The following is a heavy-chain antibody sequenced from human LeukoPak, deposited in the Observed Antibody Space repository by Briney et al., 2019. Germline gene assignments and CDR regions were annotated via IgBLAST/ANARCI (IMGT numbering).Heavy chain of an antibody. CDR1: GGTFSSYA. CDR2: IIPIFGTA. J-gene: IGHJ3*02. D-gene: IGHD3-3*01. V-gene: IGHV1-69*13. Sequence: SVKVSCKASGGTFSSYAISWVRQAPGQGLEWMGGIIPIFGTANYAQKFQGRVTITADESTSTAYMELSSLRSEDTAVYYCARDRGETYYDFWSGYFAFDIWGQGTMVTVSS. CDR3: ARDRGETYYDFWSGYFAFDI.